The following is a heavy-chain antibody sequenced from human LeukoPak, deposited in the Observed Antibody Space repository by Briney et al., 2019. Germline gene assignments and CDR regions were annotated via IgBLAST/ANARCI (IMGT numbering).Heavy chain of an antibody. J-gene: IGHJ4*02. CDR3: ARDPYYDSSGLDY. CDR1: GYTFTGYY. D-gene: IGHD3-22*01. V-gene: IGHV1-2*02. CDR2: INPNSGGT. Sequence: GASVKASCKASGYTFTGYYMHWVRQAPGQGLEWMGWINPNSGGTNYAQKFQGRVTMTRDTSISTAYMELSRLRSGDTAVYYCARDPYYDSSGLDYWGQGTLVTVSS.